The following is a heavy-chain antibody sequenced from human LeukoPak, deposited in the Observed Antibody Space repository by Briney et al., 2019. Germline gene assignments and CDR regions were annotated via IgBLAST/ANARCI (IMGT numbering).Heavy chain of an antibody. CDR3: ARDYYYMDV. CDR1: GFTFSSYW. CDR2: IKRDGSEK. Sequence: GGSLRLSCEGSGFTFSSYWMSWVRQAPGKGLEWVANIKRDGSEKYYVDSVKGRFTISRDNAKNSLYLQMNSLRAEDTAVYYCARDYYYMDVWGKGTTVTVSS. J-gene: IGHJ6*03. V-gene: IGHV3-7*01.